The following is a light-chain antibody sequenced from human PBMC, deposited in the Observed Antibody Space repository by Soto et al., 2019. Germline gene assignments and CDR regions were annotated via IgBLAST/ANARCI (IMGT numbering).Light chain of an antibody. Sequence: QSVLTQPASVSGSPGQSITISCTGTSCDVGSYNLVSWYQQHPGKAPKLMIYEVSKRPSGVSNRFSGSKSGNTASLTISGLQAEDEADYYCCSYAGSSTPVVFGGGTKLTVL. J-gene: IGLJ2*01. CDR3: CSYAGSSTPVV. CDR2: EVS. V-gene: IGLV2-23*02. CDR1: SCDVGSYNL.